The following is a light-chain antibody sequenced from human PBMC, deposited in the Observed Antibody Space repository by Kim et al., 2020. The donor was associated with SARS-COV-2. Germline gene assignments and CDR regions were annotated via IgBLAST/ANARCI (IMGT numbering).Light chain of an antibody. CDR1: SSDVGGYNF. CDR3: SSYTSSSTLEVV. CDR2: DVS. J-gene: IGLJ2*01. V-gene: IGLV2-14*03. Sequence: QSALTQSASVSGSPGQSITISCTGTSSDVGGYNFVSWYQQHPGKAPKLMIYDVSNRPSGVSNRFSGSKSGNTASLTISGLQAEDEADYYCSSYTSSSTLEVVFGGGTQLTVL.